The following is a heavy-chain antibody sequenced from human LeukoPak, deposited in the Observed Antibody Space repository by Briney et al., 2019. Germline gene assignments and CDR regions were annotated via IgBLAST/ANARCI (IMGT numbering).Heavy chain of an antibody. CDR2: LNPGGGRT. Sequence: GGSLNVSCTASEYTFTGYYIHWVRQAPGQGLEWMGMLNPGGGRTTYAQKLQGRVTMTRDTSTNTAYMELSSQRSADIDVYYCEGYNYKYLDYWGQGTLVTVSS. D-gene: IGHD5-24*01. CDR3: EGYNYKYLDY. V-gene: IGHV1-46*04. CDR1: EYTFTGYY. J-gene: IGHJ4*02.